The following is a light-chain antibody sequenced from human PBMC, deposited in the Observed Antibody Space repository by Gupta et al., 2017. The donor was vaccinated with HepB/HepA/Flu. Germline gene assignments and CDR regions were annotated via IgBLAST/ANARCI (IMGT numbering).Light chain of an antibody. Sequence: DVVMTQSPLSLPVTRGQPASISCRSSESLAYSDGNTYLNWFHQRPGQSPRRLIYRVSNRDSGVPDRFSGSGSGTDFTLKISGVEAEDVGIYYCMQGINWPPGVSFGQGTKLEIK. J-gene: IGKJ2*03. CDR2: RVS. CDR3: MQGINWPPGVS. V-gene: IGKV2-30*01. CDR1: ESLAYSDGNTY.